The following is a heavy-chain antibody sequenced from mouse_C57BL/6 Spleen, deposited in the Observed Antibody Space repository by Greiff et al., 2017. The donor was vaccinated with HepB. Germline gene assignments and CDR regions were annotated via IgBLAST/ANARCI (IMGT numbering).Heavy chain of an antibody. V-gene: IGHV2-6*01. Sequence: QVQLKQSGPGLVAPSQSLSITCTVSGFSLTSYGVDWVRQSPGKGLEWLGVIWGVGSTNYNSALKSRLSISKDNSKSQVFLKMNSLQTDDTAMYYGATSTGRAFMDYWGQGTSVTVSS. J-gene: IGHJ4*01. CDR3: ATSTGRAFMDY. CDR2: IWGVGST. CDR1: GFSLTSYG. D-gene: IGHD4-1*01.